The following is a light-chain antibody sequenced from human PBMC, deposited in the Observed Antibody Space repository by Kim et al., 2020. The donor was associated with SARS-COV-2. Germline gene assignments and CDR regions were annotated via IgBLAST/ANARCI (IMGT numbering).Light chain of an antibody. CDR1: QGIRTY. CDR3: QELDSYPRVT. CDR2: AAS. Sequence: SVGDKVTITCRASQGIRTYLAWYQQKPGKAPKLLIYAASTLQNGVPSRFSGSGSGTEFTLTISDLQPEDFATYYCQELDSYPRVTFGLGTRLEIK. V-gene: IGKV1-9*01. J-gene: IGKJ5*01.